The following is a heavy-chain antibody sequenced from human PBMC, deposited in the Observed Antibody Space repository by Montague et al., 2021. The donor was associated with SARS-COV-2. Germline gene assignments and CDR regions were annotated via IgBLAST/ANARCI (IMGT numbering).Heavy chain of an antibody. Sequence: SLRLSCAASGFTLSDYYMSWIRQAPGKGLEWVSYISTSGSTTHYADSVKGRFTISRDNAKNSLYLQMKSLRADDTADYYCARWDFVVVPGAVSGWFDSWGEGTLVTVSS. V-gene: IGHV3-11*01. CDR2: ISTSGSTT. CDR3: ARWDFVVVPGAVSGWFDS. D-gene: IGHD2-2*01. CDR1: GFTLSDYY. J-gene: IGHJ5*01.